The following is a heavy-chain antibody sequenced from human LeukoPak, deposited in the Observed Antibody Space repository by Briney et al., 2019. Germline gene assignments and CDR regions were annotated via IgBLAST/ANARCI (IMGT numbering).Heavy chain of an antibody. D-gene: IGHD6-6*01. CDR3: AKEKNSYSSSTGQGY. J-gene: IGHJ4*02. Sequence: AGSLRLSCAASGFTFSSYGMHWVRQAPGKGLEWVAFIRYDGSNKYYADSVKGRLTISRDNSKNTLYLQMTSLRGDDTAVYYCAKEKNSYSSSTGQGYWGQGTLVTVSS. CDR1: GFTFSSYG. CDR2: IRYDGSNK. V-gene: IGHV3-30*02.